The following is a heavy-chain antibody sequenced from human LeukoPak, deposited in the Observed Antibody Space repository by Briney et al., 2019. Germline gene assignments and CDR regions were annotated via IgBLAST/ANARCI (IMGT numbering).Heavy chain of an antibody. V-gene: IGHV3-20*04. CDR3: ARGGITIFGVAIPNFDY. D-gene: IGHD3-3*01. J-gene: IGHJ4*02. CDR2: IKWNGGST. CDR1: GFTFDDYG. Sequence: GGSLRLSCAASGFTFDDYGMSWVRQAPGKGLEWVSGIKWNGGSTSYADSVKGRFTISRDNAKNSLYLHMNSLRAEDTALYYCARGGITIFGVAIPNFDYWGQGTLVTVSS.